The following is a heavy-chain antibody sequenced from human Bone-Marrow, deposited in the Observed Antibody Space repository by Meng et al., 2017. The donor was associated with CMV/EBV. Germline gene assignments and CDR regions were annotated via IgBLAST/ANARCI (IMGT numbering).Heavy chain of an antibody. J-gene: IGHJ5*02. CDR1: GFTFSSYG. CDR2: IRYDGSNI. Sequence: GGSLRLSCAASGFTFSSYGMHWVRQAPGKGLEWVAFIRYDGSNIYYADSVKGRFTISRDNSKNTLYLQMNSLRAEDTAVYYCAKDEEGVTTGYNWFDPWGQGTLVTVSS. CDR3: AKDEEGVTTGYNWFDP. D-gene: IGHD4-17*01. V-gene: IGHV3-30*02.